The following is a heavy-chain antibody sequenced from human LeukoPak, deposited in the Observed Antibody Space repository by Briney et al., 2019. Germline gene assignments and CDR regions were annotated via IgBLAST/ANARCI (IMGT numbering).Heavy chain of an antibody. J-gene: IGHJ4*02. CDR3: ARPDYGEGEAFDY. Sequence: EASVKVSCKASGYTFATYGISWVRQAPGQGLEWMGIINPSGGSTSYAQKFQGRVTMTRDTSTSTVYMELSSLRSEDTAVYYCARPDYGEGEAFDYWGQGTLVTVSS. D-gene: IGHD4-17*01. V-gene: IGHV1-46*01. CDR2: INPSGGST. CDR1: GYTFATYG.